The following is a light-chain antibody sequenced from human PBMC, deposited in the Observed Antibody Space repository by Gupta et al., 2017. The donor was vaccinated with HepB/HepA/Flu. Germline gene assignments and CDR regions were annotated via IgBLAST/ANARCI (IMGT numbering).Light chain of an antibody. Sequence: DVVLTQSPLSLPVTLGQPASISCRSSQSLVFSDGNTFLHWFQQRPGQSPRRLLYQVSKRDSGVPERFSGSGSGTDFTLRSSRGEAEDVAIYYGVQGTHWHTFGGGTKVEIK. CDR3: VQGTHWHT. V-gene: IGKV2-30*01. J-gene: IGKJ4*01. CDR2: QVS. CDR1: QSLVFSDGNTF.